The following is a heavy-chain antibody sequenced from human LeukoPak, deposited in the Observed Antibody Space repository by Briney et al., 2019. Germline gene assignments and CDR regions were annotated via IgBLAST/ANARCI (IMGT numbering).Heavy chain of an antibody. J-gene: IGHJ3*02. CDR2: IYYSGST. Sequence: SETLSLTCAVYGGSFSGYYWSWIRQHPGKGLEWIGYIYYSGSTYYNPSLKSRVTISVDTSKNQFSLKLSSVTAADTAVYYCARVADYGDLAPRVAFDIWGQGTMVTVSS. V-gene: IGHV4-31*11. D-gene: IGHD4-17*01. CDR1: GGSFSGYY. CDR3: ARVADYGDLAPRVAFDI.